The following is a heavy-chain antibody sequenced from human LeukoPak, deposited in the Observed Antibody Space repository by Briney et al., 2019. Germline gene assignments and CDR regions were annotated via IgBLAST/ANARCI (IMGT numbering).Heavy chain of an antibody. CDR3: AKTAAAANAFDI. V-gene: IGHV3-48*04. CDR1: GFTFNRYS. D-gene: IGHD6-13*01. Sequence: TGGSLRLSCAASGFTFNRYSMNWVRQAPGKGLEWVSYIGSRSGTVYYADSVKGRFTISRDNAKNSLYLQMNSLRAEDMALYYWAKTAAAANAFDIWGQGTMVTVSS. J-gene: IGHJ3*02. CDR2: IGSRSGTV.